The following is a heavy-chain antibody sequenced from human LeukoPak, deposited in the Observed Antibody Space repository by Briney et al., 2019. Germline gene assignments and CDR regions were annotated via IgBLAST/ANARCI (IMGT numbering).Heavy chain of an antibody. J-gene: IGHJ5*02. CDR1: GGSFSGYY. CDR2: INHSGST. V-gene: IGHV4-34*01. CDR3: ARAILVPAAQGWFDP. Sequence: SETLSLTCAVYGGSFSGYYWSWIRQPPGKGLEWIGEINHSGSTNYNPSLKSRVTISVDTSKNRFSLKLSSVTAADTAVYYCARAILVPAAQGWFDPWGQGTLVTVSS. D-gene: IGHD2-2*01.